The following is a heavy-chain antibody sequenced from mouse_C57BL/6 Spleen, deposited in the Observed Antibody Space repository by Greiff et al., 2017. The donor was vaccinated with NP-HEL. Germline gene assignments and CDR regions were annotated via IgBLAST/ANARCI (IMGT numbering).Heavy chain of an antibody. V-gene: IGHV1-76*01. J-gene: IGHJ1*01. CDR2: IYPGSGNT. CDR1: GYTFTDYY. Sequence: QVHVKQSGAELVRPGASVKLSCKASGYTFTDYYINWVKQRPGQGLEWIARIYPGSGNTYYNEKFKGKATLTAEKSSSTAYMQLSSLTSEDSAVYYGARNNYWYFDVWGPGTTVTVSS. CDR3: ARNNYWYFDV.